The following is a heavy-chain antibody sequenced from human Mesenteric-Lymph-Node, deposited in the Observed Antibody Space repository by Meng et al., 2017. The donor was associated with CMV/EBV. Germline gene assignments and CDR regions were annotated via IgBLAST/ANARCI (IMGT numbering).Heavy chain of an antibody. CDR2: ISYDGNNK. CDR1: GFTFSSYA. CDR3: AKRQIDSGIVDY. Sequence: GGSLRLSCAASGFTFSSYAMHWVRQAPGKGLEWVAIISYDGNNKYFADSVRGRFTISRDNSKNTLYLEMNSLRTEDTAVYYCAKRQIDSGIVDYWGQGTLVTVSS. J-gene: IGHJ4*02. D-gene: IGHD3-10*01. V-gene: IGHV3-30*04.